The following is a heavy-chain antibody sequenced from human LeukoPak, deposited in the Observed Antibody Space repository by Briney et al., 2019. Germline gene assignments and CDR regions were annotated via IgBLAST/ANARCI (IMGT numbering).Heavy chain of an antibody. J-gene: IGHJ4*02. CDR2: IKQDGSEK. Sequence: GGSLRLSCAASGFTFSSYWMSWVRQAPGKGLEWVANIKQDGSEKNYVDSVKGRFTISRDNAKNSLYLQMNSLRVEDTAVYYCATLPYYYDSSGSYYFDYWGQGTLVTVSS. CDR1: GFTFSSYW. V-gene: IGHV3-7*01. D-gene: IGHD3-22*01. CDR3: ATLPYYYDSSGSYYFDY.